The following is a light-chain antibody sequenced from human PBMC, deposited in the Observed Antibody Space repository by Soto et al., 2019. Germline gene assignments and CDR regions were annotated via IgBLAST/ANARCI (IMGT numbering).Light chain of an antibody. CDR3: CSYAGTYSDV. V-gene: IGLV2-11*01. CDR2: DVS. J-gene: IGLJ1*01. CDR1: SSDVGAYNY. Sequence: QSVLTQPRSVSGSPGQSVTISCTGTSSDVGAYNYVSWYQQHPGKAPKFMIYDVSKRPSGVPDRFSGSKSGNTASLTISGLQADDEADYYCCSYAGTYSDVFGTGTKVTVL.